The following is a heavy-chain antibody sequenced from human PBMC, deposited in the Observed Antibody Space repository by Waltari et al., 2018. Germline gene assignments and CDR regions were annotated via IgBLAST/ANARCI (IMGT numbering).Heavy chain of an antibody. D-gene: IGHD3-16*02. CDR3: ARGDYVWGSYRYTDAFDI. CDR2: IYYSGGT. CDR1: GGSISSSSYY. J-gene: IGHJ3*02. Sequence: QLQLQESGPGLVKPSETLSLTCTVSGGSISSSSYYWGWIRQPPGKGLEWIGSIYYSGGTYYNPSLKSRVTISVDTSKNQFSLKLSSVTAADTAVYYCARGDYVWGSYRYTDAFDIWGQGTMVTVSS. V-gene: IGHV4-39*01.